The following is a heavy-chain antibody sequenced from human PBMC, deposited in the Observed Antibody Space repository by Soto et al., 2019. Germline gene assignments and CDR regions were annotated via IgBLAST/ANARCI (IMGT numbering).Heavy chain of an antibody. CDR1: GFTFNSFA. Sequence: GGSLRLSCAASGFTFNSFAMTWVRQAPGKGLEWVSLITGGGGRTYYADSVKGRFTASRDNSKNTVYLQMNSLRAEDTAIYYCAKDSRKNNWTPDFWGQGTLVTVSS. CDR3: AKDSRKNNWTPDF. V-gene: IGHV3-23*01. J-gene: IGHJ4*02. CDR2: ITGGGGRT. D-gene: IGHD2-15*01.